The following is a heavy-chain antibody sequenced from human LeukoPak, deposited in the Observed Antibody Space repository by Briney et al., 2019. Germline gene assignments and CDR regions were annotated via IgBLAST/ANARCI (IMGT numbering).Heavy chain of an antibody. Sequence: ASVKVSCKVSGYTLTELSMHWVRQAPGKGLEWMGGFDPEDGETIYAQKFQGRVTMTGDTSTDTAYMELSSLRSEDTAVYYCATVVAHYYFDYWGQGTLVTVSS. CDR1: GYTLTELS. CDR3: ATVVAHYYFDY. V-gene: IGHV1-24*01. J-gene: IGHJ4*02. CDR2: FDPEDGET.